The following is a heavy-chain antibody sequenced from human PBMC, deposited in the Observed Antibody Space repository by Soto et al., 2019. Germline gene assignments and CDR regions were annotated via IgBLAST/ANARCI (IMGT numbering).Heavy chain of an antibody. D-gene: IGHD2-15*01. Sequence: LRLSCAASGFTFSNAWMNWVRQAPGKGLEWVGRIKSKTDGGTTDYAAPVKGRFTISRDDSKNTLYLQMNSLKTEDTAVYYCTTPIIYCSGGSCPDYYYGMDVWGQGTTVTVSS. CDR1: GFTFSNAW. CDR3: TTPIIYCSGGSCPDYYYGMDV. J-gene: IGHJ6*02. CDR2: IKSKTDGGTT. V-gene: IGHV3-15*07.